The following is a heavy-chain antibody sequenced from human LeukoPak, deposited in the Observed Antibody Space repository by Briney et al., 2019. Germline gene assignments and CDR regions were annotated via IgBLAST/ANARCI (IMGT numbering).Heavy chain of an antibody. CDR3: AKDMNSYGSGSSYNPWGPFDS. D-gene: IGHD3-10*01. J-gene: IGHJ4*02. Sequence: GRSLRLSCAASGFTFDNYAMHWVRQAPGKGLEWVSGIAWNSGNTGFADSVKGRFAISRDNAENSLYLQMNSLTPEDTAFYFCAKDMNSYGSGSSYNPWGPFDSWGQGTLVTVSS. CDR2: IAWNSGNT. V-gene: IGHV3-9*01. CDR1: GFTFDNYA.